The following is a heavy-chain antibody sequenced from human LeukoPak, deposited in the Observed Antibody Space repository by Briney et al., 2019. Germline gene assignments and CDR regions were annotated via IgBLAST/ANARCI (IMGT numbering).Heavy chain of an antibody. V-gene: IGHV4-59*01. CDR1: GGSISSYY. D-gene: IGHD3-22*01. CDR3: ARDRIWYYDSSGTKHYYMDV. Sequence: SETLSLTCTVSGGSISSYYWSWTRQPPGKGLEWIGYIYYSGSTNYNPSLKSRVTISVDTSKNQFSLKLSSVTAADTAVYYCARDRIWYYDSSGTKHYYMDVWGKGTTVTVSS. CDR2: IYYSGST. J-gene: IGHJ6*03.